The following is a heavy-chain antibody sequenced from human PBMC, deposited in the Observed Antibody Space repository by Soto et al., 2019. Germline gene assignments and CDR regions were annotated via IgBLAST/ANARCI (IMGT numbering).Heavy chain of an antibody. J-gene: IGHJ4*02. Sequence: QAQLVESGGGVVQPGRSLRLSCAASGFTFSSYGMHWVRQAPGTGLEWVAVISYDGGLQHYADSVKGRFTISRDNSKKMVLRQMNSLRAEDTAVYYCVSDRGYGHASVPYSWGQGTLVSVSS. CDR2: ISYDGGLQ. V-gene: IGHV3-30*03. D-gene: IGHD5-18*01. CDR1: GFTFSSYG. CDR3: VSDRGYGHASVPYS.